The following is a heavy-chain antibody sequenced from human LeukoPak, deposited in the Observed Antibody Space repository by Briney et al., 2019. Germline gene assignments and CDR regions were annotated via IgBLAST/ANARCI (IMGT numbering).Heavy chain of an antibody. Sequence: GGSLRLSCAASGFTFSSYWMSWVRQAPGKGLEWVAVISYDGSNKNYTDSVKGRFTISRDNSKNTLYLQMNSLRAEDTAVYYCARDDPTGFQNYWGQGTLVTVSS. V-gene: IGHV3-30*03. J-gene: IGHJ4*02. CDR1: GFTFSSYW. CDR3: ARDDPTGFQNY. CDR2: ISYDGSNK. D-gene: IGHD4-11*01.